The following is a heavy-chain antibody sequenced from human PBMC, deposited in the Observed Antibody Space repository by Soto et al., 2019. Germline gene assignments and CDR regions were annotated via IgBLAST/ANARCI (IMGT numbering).Heavy chain of an antibody. D-gene: IGHD2-15*01. CDR2: INPRGGGT. V-gene: IGHV1-46*02. CDR3: ARGGGFSPYYYNLDV. Sequence: ASVKVSCKASGYTLNTYYMHWVRQAPGQGPEWMGIINPRGGGTTYAQNFQDRVTMTSDTSSSTVYMELSSLRSEDTAVYYCARGGGFSPYYYNLDVCGQGTTVTVSS. CDR1: GYTLNTYY. J-gene: IGHJ6*02.